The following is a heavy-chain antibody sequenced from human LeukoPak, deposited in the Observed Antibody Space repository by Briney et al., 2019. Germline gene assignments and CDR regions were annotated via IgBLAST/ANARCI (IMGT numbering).Heavy chain of an antibody. CDR3: ARLHYGGNYGYYYYYMGA. CDR2: IYYSGST. V-gene: IGHV4-39*01. CDR1: GGSISSSSYY. J-gene: IGHJ6*03. D-gene: IGHD4-23*01. Sequence: SETLSLTCTVSGGSISSSSYYWGWIRQSPGKGLEWLGSIYYSGSTYYNPSLKSRVTVSVDTSKNQFSLNLSSVTAADTAVYYCARLHYGGNYGYYYYYMGAWGKGTTVTISS.